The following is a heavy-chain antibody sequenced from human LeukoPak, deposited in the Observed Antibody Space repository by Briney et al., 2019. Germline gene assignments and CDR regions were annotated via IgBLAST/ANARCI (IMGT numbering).Heavy chain of an antibody. CDR2: IYPGDSDT. D-gene: IGHD1-26*01. V-gene: IGHV5-51*01. CDR1: GYSFPMYW. Sequence: GESLKISCRASGYSFPMYWIGWVRQMPGRGLEWMGIIYPGDSDTRYSPSFQGQVTISVDESINSVYLQWSSLQASATAIYYCARQDSGSYFQYSDYWGQGTQVTVSS. J-gene: IGHJ4*02. CDR3: ARQDSGSYFQYSDY.